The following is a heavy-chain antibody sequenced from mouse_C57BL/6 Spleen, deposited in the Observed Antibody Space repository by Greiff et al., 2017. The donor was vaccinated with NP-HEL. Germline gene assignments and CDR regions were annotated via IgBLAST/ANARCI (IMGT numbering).Heavy chain of an antibody. J-gene: IGHJ3*01. Sequence: QVQLKESGAELAKPGASVKLSCKASGYTFTSYWMHWVKQRPGQGLEWIGYINPSSGYTKYNQKFKDKATLTADKSSSTAYMQLSSLTYEDSAVYYCAKAAYERGFAYWGQGTLVTVSA. CDR2: INPSSGYT. CDR3: AKAAYERGFAY. CDR1: GYTFTSYW. V-gene: IGHV1-7*01. D-gene: IGHD6-5*01.